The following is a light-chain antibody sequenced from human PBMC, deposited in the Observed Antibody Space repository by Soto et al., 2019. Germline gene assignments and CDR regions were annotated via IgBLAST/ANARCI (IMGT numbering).Light chain of an antibody. V-gene: IGKV3-15*01. Sequence: EIVLTQSPGTLSLSRGERATLSCRASERIYSAYLGWYQQKPGQAPRLLIYGASTRATGIPARFSGSGSGKEFTLTISSLQSEDFAVYYCQQYNNWPPWTFGQGTKVDIK. CDR3: QQYNNWPPWT. CDR1: ERIYSAY. CDR2: GAS. J-gene: IGKJ1*01.